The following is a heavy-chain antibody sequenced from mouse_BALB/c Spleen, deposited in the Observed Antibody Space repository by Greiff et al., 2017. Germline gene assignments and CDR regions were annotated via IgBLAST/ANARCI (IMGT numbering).Heavy chain of an antibody. CDR3: ARLDGYDNYYAMDY. D-gene: IGHD2-2*01. J-gene: IGHJ4*01. CDR1: GYTFTSYT. CDR2: INPSSGYT. Sequence: VQLQQSGAELARPGASVKMSCKASGYTFTSYTMHWVKQRPGQGLEWIGYINPSSGYTNYNQKFKDKATLTADKSSSTAYMQLSSLTSEDSAVYYCARLDGYDNYYAMDYWGQGTSVTVSS. V-gene: IGHV1-4*01.